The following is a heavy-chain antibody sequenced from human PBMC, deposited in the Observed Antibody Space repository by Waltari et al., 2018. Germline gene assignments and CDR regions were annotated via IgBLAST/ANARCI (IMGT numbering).Heavy chain of an antibody. J-gene: IGHJ6*02. V-gene: IGHV3-30*02. D-gene: IGHD2-15*01. Sequence: QVQLVESGGGVVQPGGPLRLSCAAAGFTFSSYGMHWVRQAPGKGLEWVAFIRYDGSTKYYADSVKGRFTISRDNSKNTLYLEMNSLRAEDTAVYYCAKSVGGYGMDVWGQGTTVTVSS. CDR2: IRYDGSTK. CDR3: AKSVGGYGMDV. CDR1: GFTFSSYG.